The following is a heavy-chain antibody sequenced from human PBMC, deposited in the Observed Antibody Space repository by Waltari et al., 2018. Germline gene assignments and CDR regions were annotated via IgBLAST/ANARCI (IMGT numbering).Heavy chain of an antibody. CDR2: MNPNSGNT. Sequence: QVQLVQSGAEVKQPGASVKVSCKASGYTFTSYATTWVRQATGQGLEWMGWMNPNSGNTGYAQKFQGRVTMTRNTSVSTAYMELSSLRSEDTAVYYCARLNYASEDAFDIWGQGTMVTVSS. V-gene: IGHV1-8*02. D-gene: IGHD4-4*01. CDR1: GYTFTSYA. CDR3: ARLNYASEDAFDI. J-gene: IGHJ3*02.